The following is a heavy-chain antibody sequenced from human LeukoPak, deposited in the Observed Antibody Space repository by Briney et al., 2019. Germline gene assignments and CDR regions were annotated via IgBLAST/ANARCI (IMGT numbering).Heavy chain of an antibody. CDR1: GFAVSSNY. Sequence: GGSLRLSCAASGFAVSSNYMSWVRQAPGKGLEWVSVIYSGGSTYYADSVKGRFTISRDNSKNTLYLQMNSLRAEDTAVYYCARDPTRYCSSSSCYTWGQGTLVTVSS. J-gene: IGHJ5*02. CDR2: IYSGGST. D-gene: IGHD2-2*02. V-gene: IGHV3-53*01. CDR3: ARDPTRYCSSSSCYT.